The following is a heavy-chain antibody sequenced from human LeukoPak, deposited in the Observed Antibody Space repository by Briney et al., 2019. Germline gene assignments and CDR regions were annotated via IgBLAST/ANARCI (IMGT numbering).Heavy chain of an antibody. CDR2: ISAYNGNT. V-gene: IGHV1-18*01. Sequence: ASVKVSCKASGYTFTSYGISWVRQAPGQGLEWMGWISAYNGNTNYAQKLQGRVTMTTDTSTSTAYTELSRLRSDDTAVYYCARDRIAAAVPFDPWGQGTLVTVSS. CDR3: ARDRIAAAVPFDP. CDR1: GYTFTSYG. D-gene: IGHD6-13*01. J-gene: IGHJ5*02.